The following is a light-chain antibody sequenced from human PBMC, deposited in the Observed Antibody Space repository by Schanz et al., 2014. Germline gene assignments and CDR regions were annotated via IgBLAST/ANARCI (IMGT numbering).Light chain of an antibody. Sequence: EFVLTQSPGTLSLSPGERATLSCRASQSLSKNYLAWYQQKPGQAPRLLIFSTSTRATGIPDRFSGSGSGTDFTLTISRLEPEDFAMYYCHQYANPPPWTFGQGTKVEF. CDR3: HQYANPPPWT. V-gene: IGKV3-20*01. CDR2: STS. CDR1: QSLSKNY. J-gene: IGKJ1*01.